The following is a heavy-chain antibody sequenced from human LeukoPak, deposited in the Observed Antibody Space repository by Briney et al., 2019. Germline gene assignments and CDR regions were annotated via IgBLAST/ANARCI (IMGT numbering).Heavy chain of an antibody. J-gene: IGHJ5*02. CDR2: MNPNSGNT. Sequence: ASVKVSCKASGYTFTSYDINWVRQATGQGLEWMGWMNPNSGNTGYAQKFQGRVTMTRNTSISTAYMELSSLRSEDTAVYYCAGGLRASVDYDILTGYYTRSKSFDPWGQGTLVTVSS. V-gene: IGHV1-8*01. CDR1: GYTFTSYD. CDR3: AGGLRASVDYDILTGYYTRSKSFDP. D-gene: IGHD3-9*01.